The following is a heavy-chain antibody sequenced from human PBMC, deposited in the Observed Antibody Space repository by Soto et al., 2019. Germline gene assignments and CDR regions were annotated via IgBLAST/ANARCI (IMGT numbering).Heavy chain of an antibody. Sequence: PSETLSLTCSASGGSISSGPYSWGWIRQPPGKGLEWIGTFHYSGRTYYSQSLESRVTISVDTSKNQFSLKVSSVTAADTAVFYCARLAGYCSGTSCYGYYG. CDR2: FHYSGRT. D-gene: IGHD2-2*01. CDR1: GGSISSGPYS. J-gene: IGHJ6*01. V-gene: IGHV4-39*01. CDR3: ARLAGYCSGTSCYGYYG.